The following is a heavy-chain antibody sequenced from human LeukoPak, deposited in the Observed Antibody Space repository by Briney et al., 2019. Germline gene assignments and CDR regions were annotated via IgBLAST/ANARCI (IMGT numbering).Heavy chain of an antibody. J-gene: IGHJ4*02. CDR1: GYSFTSYW. CDR2: IYPGDSDT. V-gene: IGHV5-51*01. CDR3: ARRHYYDSSGYYPNYFDY. D-gene: IGHD3-22*01. Sequence: GESLKISCKGSGYSFTSYWIGWVRQMPGKGLEWMGIIYPGDSDTRYSPSFQGQVTISADKSISTAYLQWSSLKASDTAMYYCARRHYYDSSGYYPNYFDYWGQGTLVTVSS.